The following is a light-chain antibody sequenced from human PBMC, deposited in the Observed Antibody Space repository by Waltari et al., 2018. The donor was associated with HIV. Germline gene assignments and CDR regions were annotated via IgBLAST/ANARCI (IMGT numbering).Light chain of an antibody. V-gene: IGLV8-61*01. CDR2: DVN. Sequence: QTVVTQAPSFSVSPGGTVTVTCALTSAPVAPGHFPGWYRQAPGQPPRTLIYDVNSRSSGVPDRFSGSITGGKAVLTITGAQADDECVYYCLLFVSASWVFGGGTKVTV. CDR1: SAPVAPGHF. CDR3: LLFVSASWV. J-gene: IGLJ3*02.